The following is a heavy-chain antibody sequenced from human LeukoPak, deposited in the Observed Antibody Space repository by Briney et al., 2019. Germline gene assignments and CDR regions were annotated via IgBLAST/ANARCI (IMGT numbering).Heavy chain of an antibody. Sequence: GGSLRLSCAASGFTFSSYAMHWVRQAPGKGLEWVAVISYDGSNKYYADSVKGRFTISRDNSKNTLYLQMSSLRAEDTAVYYCAREKLRYNWFDPWGQGTLVTVSS. V-gene: IGHV3-30-3*01. CDR2: ISYDGSNK. CDR1: GFTFSSYA. J-gene: IGHJ5*02. D-gene: IGHD1-1*01. CDR3: AREKLRYNWFDP.